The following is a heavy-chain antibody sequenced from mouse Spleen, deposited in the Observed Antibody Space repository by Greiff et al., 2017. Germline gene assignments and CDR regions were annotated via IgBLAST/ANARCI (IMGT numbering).Heavy chain of an antibody. Sequence: QVQLQQSGAELVRPGASVTLSCKASGYTFTDYEMHWVKQTPVHGLEWIGAIDPETGGTAYNQKFKGKAILTADKSSSTAYMELRSLTSEDSAVYFCIRGIYYGIRDGDWGEGATLTLSS. CDR2: IDPETGGT. CDR1: GYTFTDYE. CDR3: IRGIYYGIRDGD. V-gene: IGHV1-15*01. D-gene: IGHD1-1*01. J-gene: IGHJ2*01.